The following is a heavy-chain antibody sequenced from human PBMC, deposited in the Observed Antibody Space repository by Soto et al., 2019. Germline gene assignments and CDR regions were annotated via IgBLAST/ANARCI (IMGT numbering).Heavy chain of an antibody. J-gene: IGHJ4*02. Sequence: QVQLVESGGGVVQPGRSLRLSCAASGFTFSSYAMHWVRQAPGKGLEWVAVISYDGSNKYYADSVKGRFTISRDNSKNTLYLQRNSLRTEDTAVYYCAQQTGVRFDYWGQGTLVTVSS. D-gene: IGHD6-13*01. CDR1: GFTFSSYA. V-gene: IGHV3-30-3*01. CDR2: ISYDGSNK. CDR3: AQQTGVRFDY.